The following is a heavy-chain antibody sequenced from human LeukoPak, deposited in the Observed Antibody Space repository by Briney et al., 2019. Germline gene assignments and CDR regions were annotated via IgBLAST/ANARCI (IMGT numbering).Heavy chain of an antibody. CDR3: ARGWAPLGY. CDR2: INHSGST. Sequence: PSETLSLTCAVYGGSFSGYYWSWIRQPPGKGLEWIGEINHSGSTNYNPSLKSRVTISVDTSENQFSLKLSSVTAADTAVYYCARGWAPLGYWGQGTLVTVSS. V-gene: IGHV4-34*01. J-gene: IGHJ4*02. D-gene: IGHD3-16*01. CDR1: GGSFSGYY.